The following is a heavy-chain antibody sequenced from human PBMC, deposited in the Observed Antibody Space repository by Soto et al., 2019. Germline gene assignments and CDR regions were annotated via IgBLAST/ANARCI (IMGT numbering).Heavy chain of an antibody. CDR1: GGTFSSYA. CDR2: IILIFGTA. D-gene: IGHD6-19*01. Sequence: QVQLVQSGAEVKKPGSSVKVSCKASGGTFSSYAISWVRQAPGQGLEWMGGIILIFGTANYAQKFQGRVTITAVESTSTAYMELSRLRSEDTAVYYCARDRVSSGWFDYWGQGTLVTVSS. J-gene: IGHJ4*02. V-gene: IGHV1-69*01. CDR3: ARDRVSSGWFDY.